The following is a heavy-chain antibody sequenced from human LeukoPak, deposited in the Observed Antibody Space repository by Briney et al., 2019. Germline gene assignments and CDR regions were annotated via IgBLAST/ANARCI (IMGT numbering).Heavy chain of an antibody. Sequence: GGSLRLSCAASGFTFSDYYMSWIRQAPGKGLEWVSFISFSGNSIYYADSVKGRFTISRDNAKNTLYLQMNSLRAEDTAVYYCAKARNFDWLFGFDYWGQGTLVTVSS. V-gene: IGHV3-11*01. CDR1: GFTFSDYY. J-gene: IGHJ4*02. D-gene: IGHD3-9*01. CDR2: ISFSGNSI. CDR3: AKARNFDWLFGFDY.